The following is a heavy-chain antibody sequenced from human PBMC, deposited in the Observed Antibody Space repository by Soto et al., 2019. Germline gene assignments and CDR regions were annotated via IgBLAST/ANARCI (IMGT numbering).Heavy chain of an antibody. D-gene: IGHD2-2*01. Sequence: PGGSLRLSCAASGFTFSSYWMSWVRQAPGKGLEWVANIKQDGSEKYYVDSVKGRFTISRDNSKNTLYLQMNSLRAEDTAVYYCARAEDIVVVPAQAGTYGMDVWGQGTTVTVSS. CDR1: GFTFSSYW. CDR3: ARAEDIVVVPAQAGTYGMDV. CDR2: IKQDGSEK. J-gene: IGHJ6*02. V-gene: IGHV3-7*01.